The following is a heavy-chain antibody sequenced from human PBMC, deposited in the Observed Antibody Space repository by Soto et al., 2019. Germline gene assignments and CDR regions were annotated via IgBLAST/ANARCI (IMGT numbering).Heavy chain of an antibody. D-gene: IGHD2-2*01. V-gene: IGHV4-59*01. CDR3: ARGRIVLVAAANDWFDP. CDR2: IDYSGST. J-gene: IGHJ5*02. Sequence: HVQLQESGPGLVKPSETLSLTCTVSGGSISRYYWSWIRQPPGKGLEWIGYIDYSGSTNYNPSLKSRVTISVDTSKNQFSLKLSSVTAADTAVYYCARGRIVLVAAANDWFDPWGQGTLVTVSS. CDR1: GGSISRYY.